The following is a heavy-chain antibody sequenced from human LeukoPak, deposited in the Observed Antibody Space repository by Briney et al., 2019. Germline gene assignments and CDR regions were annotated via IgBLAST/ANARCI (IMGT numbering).Heavy chain of an antibody. CDR1: GYSFTSYW. CDR2: IYPGDSDT. D-gene: IGHD3-3*01. CDR3: ARESWRKFDY. J-gene: IGHJ4*02. V-gene: IGHV5-51*01. Sequence: GESLQISCKGSGYSFTSYWIGWVRQMPGKGLEWMGIIYPGDSDTRYSPSFQGQVTISADKSISTAYLQWSSLKASDTAIYYCARESWRKFDYWGQGTLDPVSS.